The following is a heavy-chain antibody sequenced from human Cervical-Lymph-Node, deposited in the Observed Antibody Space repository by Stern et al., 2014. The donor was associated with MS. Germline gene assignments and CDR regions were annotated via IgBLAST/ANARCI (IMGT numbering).Heavy chain of an antibody. CDR2: IIPIFGTT. CDR1: GGTFSNYA. CDR3: ARERYRDIVVVPATVNYYYYGMDV. J-gene: IGHJ6*02. V-gene: IGHV1-69*06. D-gene: IGHD2-2*01. Sequence: QMQLVQSGAEVKKPGSSVKVSCKASGGTFSNYAISWVRQAPGQGLEWMGGIIPIFGTTNYTQKFQDRVTITADTSTGTAYMELRSLRSEDTAMYYCARERYRDIVVVPATVNYYYYGMDVWGQGTTVTVSS.